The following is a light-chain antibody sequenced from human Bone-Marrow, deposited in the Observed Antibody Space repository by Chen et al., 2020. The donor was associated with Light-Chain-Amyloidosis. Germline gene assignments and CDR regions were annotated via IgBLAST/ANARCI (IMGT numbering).Light chain of an antibody. Sequence: EIVMTQFPPSLSVTPGEPASISCRSSQSLRHRTGKKCLAWYLQKPGQSPQVLIYLGSNRASGVPDRFSGSGSGTDFTLRISRVEAEDVGIYYCMQTLDTPLTFGGGTKVEIK. CDR1: QSLRHRTGKKC. CDR2: LGS. CDR3: MQTLDTPLT. V-gene: IGKV2-28*01. J-gene: IGKJ4*01.